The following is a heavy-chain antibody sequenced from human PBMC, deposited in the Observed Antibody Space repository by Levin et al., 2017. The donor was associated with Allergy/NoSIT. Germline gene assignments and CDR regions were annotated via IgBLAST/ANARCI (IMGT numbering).Heavy chain of an antibody. Sequence: GESLKISCAASGFTFSGYAMSWVRQAPGKGLEWVSAISGSGGSTYYADSVKGRFTISRDNSKNTLYLQMNSLRAEDTAVYYCAKFESGYDSNFDYWGQGTLVTVSS. CDR2: ISGSGGST. V-gene: IGHV3-23*01. CDR3: AKFESGYDSNFDY. D-gene: IGHD5-12*01. J-gene: IGHJ4*02. CDR1: GFTFSGYA.